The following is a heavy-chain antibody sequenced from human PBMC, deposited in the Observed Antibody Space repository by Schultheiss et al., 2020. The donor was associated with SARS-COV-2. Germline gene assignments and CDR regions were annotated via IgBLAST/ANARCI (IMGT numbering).Heavy chain of an antibody. CDR3: AKEYSSRGSL. D-gene: IGHD6-13*01. CDR2: IYTSGST. V-gene: IGHV4-59*10. CDR1: GGSFSGYY. Sequence: SQTLSLTCAVYGGSFSGYYWSWIRQPPGKGLEWIGRIYTSGSTNYNPSLKSRVTISVDTSKNQFSLKLSSVTAADTAVYYCAKEYSSRGSLWGQGTLVTVSS. J-gene: IGHJ4*02.